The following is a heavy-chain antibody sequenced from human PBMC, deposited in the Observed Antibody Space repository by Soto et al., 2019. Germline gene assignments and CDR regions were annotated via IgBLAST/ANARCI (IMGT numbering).Heavy chain of an antibody. CDR2: ISYTVSTV. V-gene: IGHV3-48*03. D-gene: IGHD3-22*01. CDR1: GFTFSNYE. CDR3: ARGLRIYYDRSALHY. J-gene: IGHJ4*02. Sequence: PGGSLSLPDAASGFTFSNYEMSLVLQTPGKGLEWVSYISYTVSTVYYADSVRGRFTIYRDNSKNSLYLQMNSLRAEDTVVYYCARGLRIYYDRSALHYGGQGILV.